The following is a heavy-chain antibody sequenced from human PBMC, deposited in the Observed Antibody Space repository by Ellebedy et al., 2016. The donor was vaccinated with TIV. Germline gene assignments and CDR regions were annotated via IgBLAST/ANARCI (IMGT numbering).Heavy chain of an antibody. V-gene: IGHV3-33*08. CDR2: VWSDGSNK. Sequence: PGGSLRLSCAASGFTFSNYALSWVRQAPGKGLEWVAVVWSDGSNKYYADSVKGRFTISRDNSKSTLYLQMDSLRAEDTAVYYCARANTAMVRRNHMDVWGQGTTVTVSS. CDR3: ARANTAMVRRNHMDV. CDR1: GFTFSNYA. J-gene: IGHJ6*02. D-gene: IGHD5-18*01.